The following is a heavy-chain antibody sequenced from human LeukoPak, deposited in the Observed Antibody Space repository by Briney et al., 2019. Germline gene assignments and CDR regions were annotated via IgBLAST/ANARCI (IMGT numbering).Heavy chain of an antibody. Sequence: ASVKVSCKASGGTFSSYAISWVRQAPGQGLEWMGGIIPIFGTANYAQKFQGRVTITTDESTSTAYMELSSLRSEDTAVYYCARDGHLRYDYYDSSGDHYFDYWGQGTLVTDSS. J-gene: IGHJ4*02. V-gene: IGHV1-69*05. CDR1: GGTFSSYA. CDR2: IIPIFGTA. CDR3: ARDGHLRYDYYDSSGDHYFDY. D-gene: IGHD3-22*01.